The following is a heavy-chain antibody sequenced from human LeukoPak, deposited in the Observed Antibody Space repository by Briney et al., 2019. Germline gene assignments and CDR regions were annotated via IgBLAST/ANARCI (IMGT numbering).Heavy chain of an antibody. V-gene: IGHV1-2*02. D-gene: IGHD2-2*01. CDR1: GYTFTGYY. Sequence: ASVKVSCKASGYTFTGYYMHWVRQAPGQGLEWMGWINPNSGGTNYAQKFQGRATMTRDTSISTAYMELSRLRSDDTAVYYCAKDIVVVPAATDWFDPWGQGTLVTVSS. J-gene: IGHJ5*02. CDR3: AKDIVVVPAATDWFDP. CDR2: INPNSGGT.